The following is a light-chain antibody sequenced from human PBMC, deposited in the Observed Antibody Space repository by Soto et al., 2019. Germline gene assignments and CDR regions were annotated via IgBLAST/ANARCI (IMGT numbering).Light chain of an antibody. V-gene: IGKV1-5*03. CDR3: QQYDTFPWT. CDR1: QNSNKW. J-gene: IGKJ1*01. Sequence: DIQMTQSPSTLSASVGDRVTITCRASQNSNKWLAWYQQKPGKAPKLLIDKASTLDSGVPSRFSGSESGTEFTLTISSVQPDDYGTSYCQQYDTFPWTFGQGTKVEIK. CDR2: KAS.